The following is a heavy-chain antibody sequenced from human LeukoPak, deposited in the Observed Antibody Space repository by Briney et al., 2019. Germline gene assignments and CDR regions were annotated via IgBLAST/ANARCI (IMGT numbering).Heavy chain of an antibody. CDR1: GYTFTVHY. J-gene: IGHJ4*02. Sequence: GASVKVSCKASGYTFTVHYMHWVRQAPGQGLEWMGWISPNSGDTNYDKKFQGKVTMTKDTPISKAYMELRSLRPGDTAVYYFARDDSSVYYYVPYFDYWGRGTLVTVPS. CDR3: ARDDSSVYYYVPYFDY. D-gene: IGHD3-22*01. CDR2: ISPNSGDT. V-gene: IGHV1-2*02.